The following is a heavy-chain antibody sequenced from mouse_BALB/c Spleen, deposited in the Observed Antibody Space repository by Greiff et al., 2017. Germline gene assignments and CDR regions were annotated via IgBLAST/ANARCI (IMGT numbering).Heavy chain of an antibody. CDR2: IYPGSGST. J-gene: IGHJ3*01. CDR3: ARSGGNSFAY. Sequence: QVQLQQSGAELVKPGTSVKLSCKASGYNFTSYWINWVKLRPGQGLEWIGDIYPGSGSTNYNEKFKSKATLTVDTSSSTAYMQLSSLASEDSALYYCARSGGNSFAYWGQGTLVTVSA. D-gene: IGHD2-1*01. V-gene: IGHV1-55*01. CDR1: GYNFTSYW.